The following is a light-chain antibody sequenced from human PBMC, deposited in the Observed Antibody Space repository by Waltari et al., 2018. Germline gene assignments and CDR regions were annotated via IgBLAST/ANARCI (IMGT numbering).Light chain of an antibody. Sequence: FILTQPHSVSESPGKTVTISFTRSRGSIGTNHGQRYQPRPGSSPTTVIYEDDQRPPGVPDRFSGSIDGSSNSASLTISGLKTEDESDYYCQSYDSTTVIFGGGTKLTVL. CDR1: RGSIGTNH. V-gene: IGLV6-57*01. CDR3: QSYDSTTVI. J-gene: IGLJ2*01. CDR2: EDD.